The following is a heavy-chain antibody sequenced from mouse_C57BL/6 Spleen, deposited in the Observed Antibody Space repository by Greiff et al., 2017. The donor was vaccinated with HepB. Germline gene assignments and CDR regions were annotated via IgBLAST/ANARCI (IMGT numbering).Heavy chain of an antibody. CDR2: ISDGGSYT. J-gene: IGHJ2*01. V-gene: IGHV5-4*03. D-gene: IGHD4-1*02. CDR1: GFTFSSYA. Sequence: EVKLMESGGGLVKPGGSLKLSCAASGFTFSSYAMSWVRQTPDKRLEWVATISDGGSYTYYPDNVKGRFTISRDNAKNNLYLQMSHLKSEDTAMYYCARGDSTGRYFDYWGQGTTLTVSS. CDR3: ARGDSTGRYFDY.